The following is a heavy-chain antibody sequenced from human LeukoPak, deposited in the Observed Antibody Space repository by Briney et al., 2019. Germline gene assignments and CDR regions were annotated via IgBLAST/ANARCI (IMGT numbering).Heavy chain of an antibody. CDR1: GGSFSGYC. CDR3: ARGRYGMDV. CDR2: INHSGGT. J-gene: IGHJ6*04. V-gene: IGHV4-34*01. Sequence: PETLSLTCAVYGGSFSGYCWSWIRQPPGKALEWIGEINHSGGTNYNPSLKSRVTISVDTSKNQFSLKLSSVTAADTAVYYCARGRYGMDVWGKGTTVTVSS.